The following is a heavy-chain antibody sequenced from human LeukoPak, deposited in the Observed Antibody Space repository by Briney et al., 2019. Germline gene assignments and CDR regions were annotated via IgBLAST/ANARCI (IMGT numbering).Heavy chain of an antibody. CDR2: ISGSGSST. Sequence: GGSLRLACPVSAITLSNYGMSWVRQAPGKGLEWVAGISGSGSSTNYADSVKGRFTISRDNPKNTLFLQMKSLRAEDTAVYFCAKRGVVIRVILVGFHKEAYYFDSWGQGALVTVSS. J-gene: IGHJ4*02. CDR3: AKRGVVIRVILVGFHKEAYYFDS. V-gene: IGHV3-23*01. D-gene: IGHD3-22*01. CDR1: AITLSNYG.